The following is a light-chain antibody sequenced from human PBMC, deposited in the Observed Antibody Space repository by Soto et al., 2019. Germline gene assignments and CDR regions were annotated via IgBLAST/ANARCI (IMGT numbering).Light chain of an antibody. CDR3: ATWDDRVSGQV. Sequence: QSVLIQPPSTSATPGQRVTCACAGSESNIGNNAVNWYQHLPGAAPKLVICNYSQRPSGVPDRFSGSRSGTSASLAISGLQSEDEGVYYCATWDDRVSGQVFGGGTKLTVL. CDR1: ESNIGNNA. V-gene: IGLV1-44*01. CDR2: NYS. J-gene: IGLJ2*01.